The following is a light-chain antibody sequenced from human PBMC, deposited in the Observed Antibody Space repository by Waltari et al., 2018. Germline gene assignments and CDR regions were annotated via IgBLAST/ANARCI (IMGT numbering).Light chain of an antibody. CDR2: DAS. V-gene: IGKV1-NL1*01. CDR3: QQYYDTPGVT. Sequence: DLQITQSPSSLSASVGDRVNITCRASQGIRNYLAWYQHKPGKAPILLIYDASRLESGVPSRFSGSGSGTDYTLTINNLQPEDFATYYCQQYYDTPGVTFGPGTTVDIK. CDR1: QGIRNY. J-gene: IGKJ3*01.